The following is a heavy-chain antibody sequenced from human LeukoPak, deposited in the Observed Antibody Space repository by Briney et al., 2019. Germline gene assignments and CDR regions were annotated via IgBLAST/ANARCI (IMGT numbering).Heavy chain of an antibody. D-gene: IGHD6-13*01. V-gene: IGHV3-48*01. CDR3: ARDPSLGIAAAIHWFDP. Sequence: GGSLRLSCAASGFTFSSYSMNWVRQAPGKGLEWVSYISSSGSTIYYADSVKGRFTISRDNAKNSLYLQMNSLRAEDTAVYYCARDPSLGIAAAIHWFDPWGQGTLVTVSS. CDR2: ISSSGSTI. CDR1: GFTFSSYS. J-gene: IGHJ5*02.